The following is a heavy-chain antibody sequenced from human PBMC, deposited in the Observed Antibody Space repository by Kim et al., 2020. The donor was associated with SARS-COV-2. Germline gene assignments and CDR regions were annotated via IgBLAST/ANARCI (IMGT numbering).Heavy chain of an antibody. CDR1: VDSVSSNTAT. V-gene: IGHV6-1*01. J-gene: IGHJ4*02. CDR2: TYYRSKWYD. Sequence: SQTLSLTCAISVDSVSSNTATWNWIRQSPSRGLEWLGRTYYRSKWYDDYAVSVKSRITINPDTSNNQFSLQLNSVTPEDTAVYYCARKQDTTTWTFDYWGQGTLVTVSS. CDR3: ARKQDTTTWTFDY. D-gene: IGHD2-15*01.